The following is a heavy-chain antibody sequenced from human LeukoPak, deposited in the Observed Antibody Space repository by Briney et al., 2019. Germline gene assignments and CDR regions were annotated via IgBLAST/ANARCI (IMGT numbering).Heavy chain of an antibody. CDR3: ASVIADFDY. V-gene: IGHV3-21*05. Sequence: GGSLRLSGAASGFTFIDYSMTWVRQAPGKGLEWISYVGISSGNTKYADSVKGRFTISRDNAKNSLYLQMNSLRAEDTAVYYCASVIADFDYWGQGTLVTVSS. D-gene: IGHD2/OR15-2a*01. CDR2: VGISSGNT. J-gene: IGHJ4*02. CDR1: GFTFIDYS.